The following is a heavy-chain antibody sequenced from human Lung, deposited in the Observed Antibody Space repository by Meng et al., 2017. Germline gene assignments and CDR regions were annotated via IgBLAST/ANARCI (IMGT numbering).Heavy chain of an antibody. D-gene: IGHD3-10*01. CDR2: LGDHDGDT. CDR1: DYTFTGYG. J-gene: IGHJ4*02. CDR3: ARGTPGRSYSDY. V-gene: IGHV1-18*01. Sequence: QVQPVQSGPEVKKPGASVKVSCKASDYTFTGYGVSWVRQDPGQGLEWMAWLGDHDGDTSHAPKFQGRVTVSADRPTATAYMELRSLRSDDTAVYYCARGTPGRSYSDYWGQGTLVTVSS.